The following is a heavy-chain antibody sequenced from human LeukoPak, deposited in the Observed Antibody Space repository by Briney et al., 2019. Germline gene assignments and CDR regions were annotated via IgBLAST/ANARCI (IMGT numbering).Heavy chain of an antibody. J-gene: IGHJ4*02. CDR2: IYPGDSDT. CDR3: ARLSDLNYDSSGPFDY. D-gene: IGHD3-22*01. CDR1: GYSFTSYW. V-gene: IGHV5-51*01. Sequence: GESLKISCKGSGYSFTSYWIGWVRQMPGKGLEWMGIIYPGDSDTRYSPSFQGQVTISADKSIGTAYLQWSSLKASDTAMYYCARLSDLNYDSSGPFDYWGQGTLVTVSS.